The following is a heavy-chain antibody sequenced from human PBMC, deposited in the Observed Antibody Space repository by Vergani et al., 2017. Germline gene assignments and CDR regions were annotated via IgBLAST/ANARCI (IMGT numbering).Heavy chain of an antibody. V-gene: IGHV3-11*04. CDR3: ARLIVVVPAATVP. CDR2: ISSSGSTI. J-gene: IGHJ5*02. CDR1: GFTFSDYY. D-gene: IGHD2-2*01. Sequence: VQLLESGGGLVQPGGSLRLSCAASGFTFSDYYMSWIRQAPGKGLEWVSYISSSGSTIYYADSVKGRFTISRDNAKNSLYLQMNSLRAEDTAVYYCARLIVVVPAATVPWGQGTLVTVSS.